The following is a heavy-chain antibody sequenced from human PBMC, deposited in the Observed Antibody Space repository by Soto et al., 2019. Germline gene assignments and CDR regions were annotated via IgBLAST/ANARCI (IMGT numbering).Heavy chain of an antibody. CDR3: VKDKEATIEKVSRDV. CDR2: ISNNGGST. D-gene: IGHD5-12*01. Sequence: VQLVESGGALVQPGESLRLSCSASGVTFSGYAMHWVRQAPGKGLEYVSAISNNGGSTNYADSVKGRFTISRDNSKNTLYLQMSSLRAEDTAVYYCVKDKEATIEKVSRDVWRQGTAVTVSS. J-gene: IGHJ6*02. CDR1: GVTFSGYA. V-gene: IGHV3-64D*08.